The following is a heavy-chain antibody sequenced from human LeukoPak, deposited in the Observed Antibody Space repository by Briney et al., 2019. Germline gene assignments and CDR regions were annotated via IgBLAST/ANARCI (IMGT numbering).Heavy chain of an antibody. J-gene: IGHJ4*02. CDR1: GFTFSDYY. CDR3: ARGRRDGYSYVNY. CDR2: ISSSGSSI. D-gene: IGHD5-24*01. V-gene: IGHV3-11*01. Sequence: GGSLRLSCAASGFTFSDYYMSWIRQAPGKGLEWVSYISSSGSSIYYADSVSGRFTISRDNAKNSLYLQMNSLRAEDTAVYYCARGRRDGYSYVNYWGQGTLVTVSS.